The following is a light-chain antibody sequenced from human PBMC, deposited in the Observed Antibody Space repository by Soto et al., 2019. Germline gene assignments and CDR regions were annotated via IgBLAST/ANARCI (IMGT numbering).Light chain of an antibody. J-gene: IGLJ1*01. CDR2: EVS. Sequence: QSALTQPPSVSGSPGQSVTISCTGTSSDVGSYNRVSWYQQPPGTAPKLMIYEVSNRPSGVPDRFSGSKSGNTASLTISGLQAEDEADYYCSLYTGSNTYVFGTGTKVTVL. CDR3: SLYTGSNTYV. CDR1: SSDVGSYNR. V-gene: IGLV2-18*01.